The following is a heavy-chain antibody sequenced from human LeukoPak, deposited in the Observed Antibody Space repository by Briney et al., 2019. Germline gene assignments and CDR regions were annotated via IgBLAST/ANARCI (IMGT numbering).Heavy chain of an antibody. CDR2: ISWNSGAI. V-gene: IGHV3-9*03. CDR1: GFTFDDFA. Sequence: PGGSLRLSCAASGFTFDDFAMHWVRQAPGKGLEWVSSISWNSGAIGYADPVKGRFTISRDNAKNSLYLQMNSLRAEDMALYYCAKNMISAGRGTFDIWGQGTMVTVSS. CDR3: AKNMISAGRGTFDI. J-gene: IGHJ3*02. D-gene: IGHD1-14*01.